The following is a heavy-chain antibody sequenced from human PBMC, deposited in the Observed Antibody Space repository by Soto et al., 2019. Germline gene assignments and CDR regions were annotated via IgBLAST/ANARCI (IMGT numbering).Heavy chain of an antibody. J-gene: IGHJ4*02. V-gene: IGHV3-23*01. CDR1: GFTFSSHA. CDR3: AKYDTSSSSFDY. Sequence: PGGSLRLSCEASGFTFSSHAMSWVRQAPGKGLEWVSAIPGRGGNTYYADSVKGRFTISRDNSKNSLYLQMNSLRAEDTAVYYCAKYDTSSSSFDYWGQGTLVTVSS. D-gene: IGHD2-2*01. CDR2: IPGRGGNT.